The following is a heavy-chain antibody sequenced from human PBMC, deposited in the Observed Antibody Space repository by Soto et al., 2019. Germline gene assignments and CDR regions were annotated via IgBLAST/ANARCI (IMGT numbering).Heavy chain of an antibody. CDR1: GFTFSDYT. V-gene: IGHV3-23*01. CDR2: ISASGYAT. Sequence: LRLSCAASGFTFSDYTMNWVRQAPGKGLEWVSSISASGYATYYAESVKGRFTISRDNSKSTLDLQMNSLRVEDTAVYYCSKGPAAIKSWFDPWGQGTQVTVSS. D-gene: IGHD2-2*02. J-gene: IGHJ5*02. CDR3: SKGPAAIKSWFDP.